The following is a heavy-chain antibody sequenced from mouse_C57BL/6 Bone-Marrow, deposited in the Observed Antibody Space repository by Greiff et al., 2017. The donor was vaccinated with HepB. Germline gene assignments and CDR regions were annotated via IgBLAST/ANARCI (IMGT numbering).Heavy chain of an antibody. CDR3: ARGYYSAMDY. V-gene: IGHV1-52*01. CDR2: IDPSDSET. Sequence: QVQLQQSGAELVRPGSSVKLSCKASGYTFTSYWMHWVKQRPIQGLEWIGNIDPSDSETHYNQKFKDKATLTVDKSSSTAYMQLSSLTSEDSAVYYCARGYYSAMDYWGQGTSVTVSS. CDR1: GYTFTSYW. J-gene: IGHJ4*01.